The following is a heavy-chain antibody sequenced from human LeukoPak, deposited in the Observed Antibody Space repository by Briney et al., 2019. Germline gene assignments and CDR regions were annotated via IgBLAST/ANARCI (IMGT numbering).Heavy chain of an antibody. CDR1: GGTFSSYA. D-gene: IGHD7-27*01. J-gene: IGHJ4*02. Sequence: ASVKVSCKASGGTFSSYAISWVRQAPGQGLEWMGRIIPILGIANYAQKFQGRVTITADKSTSTAYMELSSLRSEDTAVYYCARDGEPGTVPDDYWGQGTLVTVSS. CDR3: ARDGEPGTVPDDY. V-gene: IGHV1-69*04. CDR2: IIPILGIA.